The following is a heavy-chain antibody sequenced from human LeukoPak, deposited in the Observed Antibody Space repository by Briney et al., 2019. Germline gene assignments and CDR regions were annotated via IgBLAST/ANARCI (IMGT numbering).Heavy chain of an antibody. CDR3: ARGAVGYSYGYYYMDV. D-gene: IGHD5-18*01. CDR1: GFTFSSYW. CDR2: IKQDGSEK. V-gene: IGHV3-7*01. J-gene: IGHJ6*03. Sequence: GGSLRLSCAASGFTFSSYWMSWVRQAPGKGLEWVANIKQDGSEKYYVDSVKGRFTIPRDNAKNSLYLQMNSLRAEDTAVYYCARGAVGYSYGYYYMDVWGKGTTVTVSS.